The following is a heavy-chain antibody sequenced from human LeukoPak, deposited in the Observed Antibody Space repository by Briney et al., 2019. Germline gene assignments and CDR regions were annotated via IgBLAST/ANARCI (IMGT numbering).Heavy chain of an antibody. V-gene: IGHV5-51*01. D-gene: IGHD2-2*01. CDR3: ARPGVPAAMVYYFDY. CDR2: IYPGDSDT. Sequence: GESLKISCKGSGYSFTSYWIGWVRQMHGKGLEWMGIIYPGDSDTRYSPSFQGQVTISADKSISTAYLQWSSLKASDTAMYYCARPGVPAAMVYYFDYWGQGTLVTVSS. CDR1: GYSFTSYW. J-gene: IGHJ4*02.